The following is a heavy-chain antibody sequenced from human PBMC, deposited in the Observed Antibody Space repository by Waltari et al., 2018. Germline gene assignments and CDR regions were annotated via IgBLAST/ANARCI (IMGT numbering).Heavy chain of an antibody. V-gene: IGHV3-53*01. D-gene: IGHD4-17*01. CDR3: AKDRSYGHSLAN. CDR2: IHAGGNT. Sequence: EVLLMESGGGLLQRGGSLRLSCAASGFAVRSSYMNWVRQAPGRGLELVSGIHAGGNTYYADSGQGRFTISRDNSKNTLYLQMNSLRAEDTAVYYCAKDRSYGHSLANWGQGTLVTVSS. CDR1: GFAVRSSY. J-gene: IGHJ4*02.